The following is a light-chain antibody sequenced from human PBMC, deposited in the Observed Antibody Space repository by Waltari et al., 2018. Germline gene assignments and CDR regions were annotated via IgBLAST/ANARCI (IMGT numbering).Light chain of an antibody. V-gene: IGKV1-33*01. J-gene: IGKJ1*01. CDR2: DAS. Sequence: DIQMTKSPSSLSAYVGDRVTITCQASQDISKYLNWYQQKSGKAPKLLINDASNLETGVPSRFSGSGSGTDFTFTISSLQPEDIATYYCQQYDNLLWTFGQGTKVEIK. CDR3: QQYDNLLWT. CDR1: QDISKY.